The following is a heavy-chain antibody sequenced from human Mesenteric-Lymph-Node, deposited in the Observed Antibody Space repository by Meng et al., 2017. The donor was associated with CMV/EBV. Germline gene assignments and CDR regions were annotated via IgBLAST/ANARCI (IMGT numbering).Heavy chain of an antibody. Sequence: GGSLRLSCAASGFIFSDYYLTWIRQAPGKGLERVSSISSTGTSIDYADSVTGRFTISRDKAKKSVYLQMESLRAEDTAVYFCTGGTNTSCYNFACYGMDVWGHGTTVTVSS. CDR3: TGGTNTSCYNFACYGMDV. D-gene: IGHD2-2*01. J-gene: IGHJ6*02. V-gene: IGHV3-11*01. CDR2: ISSTGTSI. CDR1: GFIFSDYY.